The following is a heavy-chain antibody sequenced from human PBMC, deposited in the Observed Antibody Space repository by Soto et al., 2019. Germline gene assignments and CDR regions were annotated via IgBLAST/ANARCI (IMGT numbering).Heavy chain of an antibody. J-gene: IGHJ6*02. D-gene: IGHD3-16*01. CDR3: ESEISYVSGGHLYYAMDV. Sequence: GGSLRLSCAASGFTFIAHTMAWVRQAPGKGLEIVADISGSVSSEDYADSVKGRFSIFRENSKNILFLQMIYLRAEDTAVYYCESEISYVSGGHLYYAMDVLGQGTEVTVSS. CDR2: ISGSVSSE. CDR1: GFTFIAHT. V-gene: IGHV3-23*01.